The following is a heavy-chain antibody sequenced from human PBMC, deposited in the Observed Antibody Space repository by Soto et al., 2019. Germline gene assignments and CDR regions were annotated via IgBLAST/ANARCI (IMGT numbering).Heavy chain of an antibody. J-gene: IGHJ1*01. V-gene: IGHV3-23*01. D-gene: IGHD6-13*01. CDR2: ISGSGGST. CDR3: AKDLSPNSSSWYGPEYFQH. CDR1: GFTFSSYA. Sequence: LRLSCAASGFTFSSYAMSWVRQAPGKGLAWVSAISGSGGSTYYADSVKGRFTISRDNSKNTLYLQMNSLRAEDTAAYYCAKDLSPNSSSWYGPEYFQHWGQGTLVTVSS.